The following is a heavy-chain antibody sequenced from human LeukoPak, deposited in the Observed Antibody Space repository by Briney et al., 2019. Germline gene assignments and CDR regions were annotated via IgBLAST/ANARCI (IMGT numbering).Heavy chain of an antibody. V-gene: IGHV4-59*01. CDR2: IYYSGST. CDR1: GGSISSYY. CDR3: ARLLGYCSSTSCYRPNDAFDI. J-gene: IGHJ3*02. D-gene: IGHD2-2*01. Sequence: PSETLSLTCTVSGGSISSYYWSWIGQPPGKGLEWIGYIYYSGSTNYNPPLKSRITISVNTSKNQFSLKLSSVTAADTAVYYCARLLGYCSSTSCYRPNDAFDIWGQGTMVTVSS.